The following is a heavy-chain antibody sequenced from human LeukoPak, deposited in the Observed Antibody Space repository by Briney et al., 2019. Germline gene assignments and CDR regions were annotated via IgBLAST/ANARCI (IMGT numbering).Heavy chain of an antibody. CDR3: ARQQNWFDP. CDR1: GGSISSYY. J-gene: IGHJ5*02. V-gene: IGHV4-59*08. Sequence: SETLSLTCTVSGGSISSYYWSWIRQPPGKGLEWIGYIYYSGSTNYNPYLKSRVTISVDTSKNQFSLKLSSVTAADTAVYYCARQQNWFDPWGQGTLVTVSS. CDR2: IYYSGST.